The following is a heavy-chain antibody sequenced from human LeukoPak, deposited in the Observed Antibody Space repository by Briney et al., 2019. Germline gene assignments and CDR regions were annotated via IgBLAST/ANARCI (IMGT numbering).Heavy chain of an antibody. CDR2: IRFDGLNK. V-gene: IGHV3-30*02. D-gene: IGHD3-22*01. J-gene: IGHJ5*02. Sequence: GGSLRLSCAASGFTFSSYGMHWVRQAPRKGLEWVALIRFDGLNKYYADSVKGRFTISRDNSKNTLYLQMNSLRAEDTAVYYCAKRAPDNSGPNWFDPWGQGTLVTVSS. CDR1: GFTFSSYG. CDR3: AKRAPDNSGPNWFDP.